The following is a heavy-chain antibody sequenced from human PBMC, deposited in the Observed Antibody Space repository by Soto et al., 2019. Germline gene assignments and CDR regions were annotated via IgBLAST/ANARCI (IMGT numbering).Heavy chain of an antibody. J-gene: IGHJ4*02. CDR3: ARVHDSSGYYYVFTPTLDY. Sequence: GASVKVSCKASGYTFTSYGISWVRQAPGQGLEWMGWISAYNGNTNYAQKLQGRVTMTTDTSTSTAYMELRSLRSDDTAVYYCARVHDSSGYYYVFTPTLDYWGRGTLVTVSS. V-gene: IGHV1-18*01. D-gene: IGHD3-22*01. CDR1: GYTFTSYG. CDR2: ISAYNGNT.